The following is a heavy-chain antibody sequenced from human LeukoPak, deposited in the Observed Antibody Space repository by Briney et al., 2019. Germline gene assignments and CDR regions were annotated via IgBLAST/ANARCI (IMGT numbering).Heavy chain of an antibody. CDR1: GGSITSNTYY. CDR3: ARTPIYYFDNSGYYN. Sequence: PSETLSLTCIVSGGSITSNTYYWSWIRQPAGKGLEWIGLIYARGNTNYNPSLKSRVTMSIDTSKNQFSLKLTSLTAADTAVYYCARTPIYYFDNSGYYNWGQGTLVTVSS. CDR2: IYARGNT. J-gene: IGHJ4*02. V-gene: IGHV4-61*02. D-gene: IGHD3-22*01.